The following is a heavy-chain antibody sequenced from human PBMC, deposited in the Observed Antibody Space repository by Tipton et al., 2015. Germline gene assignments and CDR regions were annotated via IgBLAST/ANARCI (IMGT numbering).Heavy chain of an antibody. V-gene: IGHV3-23*01. Sequence: GSLRLSCAASGFIFSDYAMSWVRQAPGKGLEWVSVISDSGGSPYYADSVKGRFTISRDNSKKTLYLQMNSLRAEDTAVYYCAKERTYYDFWSGYYQGAFDSWGQGTLVTVSS. J-gene: IGHJ4*02. CDR2: ISDSGGSP. D-gene: IGHD3-3*01. CDR1: GFIFSDYA. CDR3: AKERTYYDFWSGYYQGAFDS.